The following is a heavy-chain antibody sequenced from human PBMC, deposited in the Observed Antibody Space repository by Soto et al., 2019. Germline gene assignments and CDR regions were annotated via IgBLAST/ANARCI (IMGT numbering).Heavy chain of an antibody. CDR3: ARDPHEGVYDY. J-gene: IGHJ4*02. V-gene: IGHV1-2*02. D-gene: IGHD3-16*01. CDR2: MRPDSGGA. CDR1: GYTFTGYY. Sequence: ASVKVSCKASGYTFTGYYFHWIRQAPGQGLQWMGWMRPDSGGAKYAQKFQGRVSMTRDTSTSTLYMELSRLASDDTAVYYCARDPHEGVYDYWGQGTKVTV.